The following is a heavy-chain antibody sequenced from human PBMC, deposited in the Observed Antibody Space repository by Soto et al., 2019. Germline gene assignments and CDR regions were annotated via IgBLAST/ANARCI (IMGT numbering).Heavy chain of an antibody. J-gene: IGHJ4*02. Sequence: SESLSHSCPVSGGSYTRNNWWTWVRQPPGQGLEWIGESWRTGTTTYHPSLKRRVTISLDKSENHFSLKVTSLTAADPAVYYCASRDPGTSVDYWGQGTLVTVSS. V-gene: IGHV4-4*02. D-gene: IGHD1-7*01. CDR3: ASRDPGTSVDY. CDR1: GGSYTRNNW. CDR2: SWRTGTT.